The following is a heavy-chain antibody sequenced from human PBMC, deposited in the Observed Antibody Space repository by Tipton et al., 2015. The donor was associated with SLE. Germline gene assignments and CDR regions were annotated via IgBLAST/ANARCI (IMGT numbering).Heavy chain of an antibody. CDR3: ARPEYGAGGTCYLD. CDR2: TYYSGST. Sequence: TLSLTCTVSGGSISSSSYYWGWVRQPPGKGLEWIGSTYYSGSTYYTPSLKSRVTISVDTSKNQFALRLRSVTAADTAVYYCARPEYGAGGTCYLDWGQGILVTVSS. D-gene: IGHD2-15*01. J-gene: IGHJ4*02. V-gene: IGHV4-39*06. CDR1: GGSISSSSYY.